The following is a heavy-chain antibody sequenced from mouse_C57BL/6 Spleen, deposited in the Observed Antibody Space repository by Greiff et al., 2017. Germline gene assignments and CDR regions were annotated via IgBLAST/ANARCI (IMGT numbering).Heavy chain of an antibody. V-gene: IGHV3-1*01. CDR2: ISYSGST. CDR3: AREDGYGAMDY. D-gene: IGHD2-2*01. CDR1: GYSITSGYD. J-gene: IGHJ4*01. Sequence: EVQLVESGPGMVQPSQSLSLTCTFTGYSITSGYDWHWIRPFPGNKLEWMGYISYSGSTNYNPSLKSRISITNDKSKNHFFLKLNSVSTEDTATYYCAREDGYGAMDYWGKGTSVTVSS.